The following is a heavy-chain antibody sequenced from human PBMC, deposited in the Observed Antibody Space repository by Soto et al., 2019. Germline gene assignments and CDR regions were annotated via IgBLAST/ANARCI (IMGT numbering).Heavy chain of an antibody. Sequence: GGSLRLSCAASGFTFGASALQWVRQASGKGLEWLGRIGNRGETYATTYAASVKGRFTISRDDSKSIAYLQMNSLKTEDTAVYYCTRDIAVAGENYYYYGMDVWGQGTTVTVSS. D-gene: IGHD6-19*01. CDR3: TRDIAVAGENYYYYGMDV. J-gene: IGHJ6*02. CDR2: IGNRGETYAT. V-gene: IGHV3-73*01. CDR1: GFTFGASA.